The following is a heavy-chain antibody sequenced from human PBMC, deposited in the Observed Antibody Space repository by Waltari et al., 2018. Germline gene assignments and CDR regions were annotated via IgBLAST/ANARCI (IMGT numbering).Heavy chain of an antibody. CDR1: GGSVSGYY. D-gene: IGHD6-6*01. CDR3: ARGSSSPVYYYYGMDV. Sequence: QVQLQQWGAGLLKPSETLSLTCAVYGGSVSGYYWSWIRQPAGKGLEWIGEINHSGSTNYNPSLKSRFTISVDTSKNQFSLKLSSVTAADTAVYYCARGSSSPVYYYYGMDVWGQGTTVTVSS. V-gene: IGHV4-34*01. J-gene: IGHJ6*02. CDR2: INHSGST.